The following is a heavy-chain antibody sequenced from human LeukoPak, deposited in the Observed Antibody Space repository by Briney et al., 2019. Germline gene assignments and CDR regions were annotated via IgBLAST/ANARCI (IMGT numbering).Heavy chain of an antibody. J-gene: IGHJ5*02. Sequence: ASVKVSCKASGYTFTSYDINWVRQATGQGLEWMGWMNPNSGNTGYAQKFQGRVTMTRNTSISTAYMELSSLRSEDTAVCYCARGYDSSGYSGPWFDPWGQGTLVTVSS. CDR1: GYTFTSYD. D-gene: IGHD3-22*01. CDR2: MNPNSGNT. V-gene: IGHV1-8*01. CDR3: ARGYDSSGYSGPWFDP.